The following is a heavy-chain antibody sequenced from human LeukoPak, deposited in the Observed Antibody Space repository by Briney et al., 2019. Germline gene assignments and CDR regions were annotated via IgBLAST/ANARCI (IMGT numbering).Heavy chain of an antibody. CDR1: GGSFSGYY. CDR2: INHSGST. D-gene: IGHD3-10*01. V-gene: IGHV4-34*01. CDR3: ARQLRGMVRGVHNDY. J-gene: IGHJ4*02. Sequence: SETLSLTCAVYGGSFSGYYWSWIRQPPGKGLEWIGEINHSGSTNYNPSLKSRVTISLDKSKNQFSLNLTSVTAADTAVYYCARQLRGMVRGVHNDYWGQGTLVTVSS.